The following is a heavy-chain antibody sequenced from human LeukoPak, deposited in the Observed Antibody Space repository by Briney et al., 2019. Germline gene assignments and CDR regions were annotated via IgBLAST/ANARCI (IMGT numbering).Heavy chain of an antibody. D-gene: IGHD6-25*01. CDR3: ARCSSSGAEAFDM. V-gene: IGHV3-21*01. Sequence: PGGSLRLSCAASGFTFNNYCMNWVRQAPGKGLEWVSSMRTTSRYIYYAESVKGRFTISRDNAKNSLYLRMNSLRDEDTAVYYCARCSSSGAEAFDMWGHGTMVIVSS. J-gene: IGHJ3*02. CDR2: MRTTSRYI. CDR1: GFTFNNYC.